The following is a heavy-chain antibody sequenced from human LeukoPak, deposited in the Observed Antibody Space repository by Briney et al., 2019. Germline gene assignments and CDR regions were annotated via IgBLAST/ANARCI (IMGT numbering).Heavy chain of an antibody. V-gene: IGHV1-3*01. CDR2: INVGNGNT. CDR1: GYTFTSYA. Sequence: GASVKVSCKASGYTFTSYAMHWVRQAPGQRLEWMGWINVGNGNTKYSQKFQGRVTITRDTSASTAYMELSSLRSEDTAVYYCARGGQQWIHLYFDLWGRGTLVTVSS. CDR3: ARGGQQWIHLYFDL. D-gene: IGHD6-19*01. J-gene: IGHJ2*01.